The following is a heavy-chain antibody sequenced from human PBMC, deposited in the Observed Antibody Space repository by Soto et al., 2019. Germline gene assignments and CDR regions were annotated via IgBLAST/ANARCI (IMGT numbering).Heavy chain of an antibody. CDR2: IRNKANNYAT. CDR3: TSLPNIDGWFGWRYRNL. J-gene: IGHJ2*01. D-gene: IGHD3-10*01. Sequence: EVQLVESGGGLVQPGGSLRLSCAASGFTFSGSAMHWVRQASGRGLEWIGRIRNKANNYATRYAASVTGRFTISRDDSKNPAYVRLNNLNTGESAVYFCTSLPNIDGWFGWRYRNLWARGTLVTVTP. CDR1: GFTFSGSA. V-gene: IGHV3-73*02.